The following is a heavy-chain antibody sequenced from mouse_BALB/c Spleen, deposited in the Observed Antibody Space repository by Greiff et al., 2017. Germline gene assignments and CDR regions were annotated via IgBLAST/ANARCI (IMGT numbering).Heavy chain of an antibody. CDR1: GFTFSDFY. J-gene: IGHJ2*01. V-gene: IGHV7-1*02. CDR2: SRNKANDYTT. D-gene: IGHD4-1*01. Sequence: EVKVVESGGGLVQPGGSLRLSCATSGFTFSDFYMEWVRQPPGKRLEWIAASRNKANDYTTEYSASVKGRFIVSRDTSQSILYLQMNALRAEDTAIYYCARDALNWAYFDYWGQGTTLTVSS. CDR3: ARDALNWAYFDY.